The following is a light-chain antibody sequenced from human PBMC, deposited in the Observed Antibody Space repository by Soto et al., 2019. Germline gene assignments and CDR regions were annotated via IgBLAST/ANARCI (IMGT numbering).Light chain of an antibody. V-gene: IGLV3-1*01. CDR3: HVWDSSTVV. CDR2: QDS. J-gene: IGLJ2*01. Sequence: SYELTQPPSVSVSPGQTASITCSGDKLGDKYACWYQQKPGQSPVLVIYQDSKRPSGIPERFSGSNSGNTATLTISGTQGMDEADYYCHVWDSSTVVFGGGTKLTVL. CDR1: KLGDKY.